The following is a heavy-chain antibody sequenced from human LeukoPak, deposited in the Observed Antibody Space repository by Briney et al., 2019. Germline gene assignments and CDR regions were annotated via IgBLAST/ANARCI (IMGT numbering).Heavy chain of an antibody. D-gene: IGHD6-19*01. CDR3: AKGIYGSGWGYFDY. V-gene: IGHV3-23*01. CDR1: GFTFSGYA. J-gene: IGHJ4*01. Sequence: GGSLRLSCAASGFTFSGYAMSWVRQAPGKGLEWVSAISGSGGGTYYADSVKGRFTIARANYKDPLDLQMKSLGGGDTAVYYCAKGIYGSGWGYFDYWGHGTLVTVSS. CDR2: ISGSGGGT.